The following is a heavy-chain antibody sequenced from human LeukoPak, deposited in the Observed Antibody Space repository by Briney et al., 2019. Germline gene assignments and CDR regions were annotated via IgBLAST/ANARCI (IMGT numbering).Heavy chain of an antibody. J-gene: IGHJ6*04. CDR3: AELGITMIGGV. Sequence: GRSLRLSCAASGFTFSSYAMHWVRQAPGKGLEWVSYISSSGSTIYYADSVKGRFTISRDNAKNSPYLQMNSLRAEDTAVYYCAELGITMIGGVWGKGTTVTISS. CDR1: GFTFSSYA. D-gene: IGHD3-10*02. V-gene: IGHV3-48*03. CDR2: ISSSGSTI.